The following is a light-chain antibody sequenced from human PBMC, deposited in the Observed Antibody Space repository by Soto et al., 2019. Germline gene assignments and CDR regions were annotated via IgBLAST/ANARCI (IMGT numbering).Light chain of an antibody. V-gene: IGKV1-9*01. CDR3: QQLNIYPQT. CDR2: DAS. CDR1: RAIASY. J-gene: IGKJ1*01. Sequence: DIQLTQSPSLLSASVGDRVTITCRASRAIASYLAWYQLKPGKGPKLLIYDASTLQSGAPSRFSGSGSGTEFTLTISSLQPEDFATYYCQQLNIYPQTFGQGTKVEIK.